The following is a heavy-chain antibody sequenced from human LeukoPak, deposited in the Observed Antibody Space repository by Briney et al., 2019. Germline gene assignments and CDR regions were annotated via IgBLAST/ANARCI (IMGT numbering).Heavy chain of an antibody. Sequence: GASVKVSCKASANTLINYYIHWVRQAPGQGLEWMGIINPTGDITNYAQKFQGRVTLTRDTSISTAYMELSRLRSDDTAVYYCARDGSGGSSIYWGQGTLVTVSS. CDR1: ANTLINYY. J-gene: IGHJ4*02. V-gene: IGHV1-46*01. CDR2: INPTGDIT. CDR3: ARDGSGGSSIY. D-gene: IGHD2-15*01.